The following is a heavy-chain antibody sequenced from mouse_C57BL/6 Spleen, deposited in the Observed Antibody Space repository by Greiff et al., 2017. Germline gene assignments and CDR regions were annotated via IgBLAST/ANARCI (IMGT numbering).Heavy chain of an antibody. J-gene: IGHJ3*01. Sequence: QVQLQQSGAELVKPGASVKLSCKASGYTFPSYWMQWVKQRPGQGLEWIGEIDPSDSYTNYNQQFKGKATLTVDTSSSTAYMQRSSLTSEDSAVYYCARDYDRDRCAYWGQGTLVTVSA. CDR3: ARDYDRDRCAY. D-gene: IGHD2-4*01. V-gene: IGHV1-50*01. CDR2: IDPSDSYT. CDR1: GYTFPSYW.